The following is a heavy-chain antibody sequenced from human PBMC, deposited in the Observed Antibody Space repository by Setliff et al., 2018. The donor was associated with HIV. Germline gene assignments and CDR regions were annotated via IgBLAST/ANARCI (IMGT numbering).Heavy chain of an antibody. V-gene: IGHV1-3*01. J-gene: IGHJ5*02. Sequence: GASVKVSCKASGYTFTSYDINWVRQATGQGLEWMGWINVGSGKTQYSQEFQGRVTITRDTSATTAYMELSSLTSEDTAVYYCARDGCSGQRCYLFNWFDPWGQGTLVTVSS. CDR3: ARDGCSGQRCYLFNWFDP. D-gene: IGHD2-15*01. CDR1: GYTFTSYD. CDR2: INVGSGKT.